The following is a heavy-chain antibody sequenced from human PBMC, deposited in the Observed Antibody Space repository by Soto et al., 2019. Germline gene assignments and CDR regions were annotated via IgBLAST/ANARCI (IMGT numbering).Heavy chain of an antibody. J-gene: IGHJ3*02. CDR3: ARESVNYGDYGSDAFDI. CDR1: GGTFSSYA. D-gene: IGHD4-17*01. Sequence: SVKVSCKASGGTFSSYAISWVRQAPGQGLEWMGGIIPIFGTANYAQKFQGRVTITADESTSTAYMELSSLRSEDTAVYYCARESVNYGDYGSDAFDIWGQGTMVTVSS. V-gene: IGHV1-69*13. CDR2: IIPIFGTA.